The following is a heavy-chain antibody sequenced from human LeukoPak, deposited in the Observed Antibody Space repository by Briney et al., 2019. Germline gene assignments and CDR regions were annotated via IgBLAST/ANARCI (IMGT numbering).Heavy chain of an antibody. CDR2: ISSSSSPI. D-gene: IGHD6-19*01. V-gene: IGHV3-11*01. J-gene: IGHJ4*02. CDR1: GFTLSDHY. Sequence: GGSLRLSCAASGFTLSDHYMDWVRQAPGKGLEWVSYISSSSSPIYYADSVKGRFTISRDNAKNSLYLQMNSLRAEDTALYYCAVAGTDYWGQGTLVTVSS. CDR3: AVAGTDY.